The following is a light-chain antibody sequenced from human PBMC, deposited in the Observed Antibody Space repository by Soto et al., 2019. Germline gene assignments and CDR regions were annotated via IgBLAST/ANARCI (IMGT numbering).Light chain of an antibody. Sequence: DIVMTQSPDSLTVSLGERATINCKSSQSVLYSSNNKNYLAWYQQNPGQPPKLLIYWASARESGVPDRFSGSGSGTDFSLTISSLQAEDVAVYYCQQYYTTPITFGQGTRLDIK. CDR2: WAS. CDR3: QQYYTTPIT. CDR1: QSVLYSSNNKNY. V-gene: IGKV4-1*01. J-gene: IGKJ5*01.